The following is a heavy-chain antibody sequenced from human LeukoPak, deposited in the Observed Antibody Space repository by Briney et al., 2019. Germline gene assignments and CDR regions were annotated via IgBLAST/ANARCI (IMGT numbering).Heavy chain of an antibody. J-gene: IGHJ5*02. Sequence: KPSETLSLTCTVSGGSISTYYWSWIRQPPGKGLERIGYIYYTGSTNYNPSLKSRVTISVDTSKNQFSLKLSSVTAADTAVYYCARAHYYSGSYNWFDPRGQGTLVTVSS. D-gene: IGHD1-26*01. V-gene: IGHV4-59*01. CDR2: IYYTGST. CDR1: GGSISTYY. CDR3: ARAHYYSGSYNWFDP.